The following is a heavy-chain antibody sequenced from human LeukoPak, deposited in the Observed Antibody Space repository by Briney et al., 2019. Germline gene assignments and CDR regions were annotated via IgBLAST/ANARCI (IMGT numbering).Heavy chain of an antibody. J-gene: IGHJ5*02. Sequence: SETLSLTCTVSGGSVSGYYWSWIRQPPGKGLEWIAYIYYSGSTKYNPSLKSRVTISLDRSKNQFSLKLRSVTAADTAVYYCARLQVHCGGDCYTRWFDPWGQGTLVTVSS. CDR3: ARLQVHCGGDCYTRWFDP. V-gene: IGHV4-59*08. CDR2: IYYSGST. D-gene: IGHD2-21*02. CDR1: GGSVSGYY.